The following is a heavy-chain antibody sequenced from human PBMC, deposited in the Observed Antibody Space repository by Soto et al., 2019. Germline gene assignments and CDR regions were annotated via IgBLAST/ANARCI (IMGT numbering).Heavy chain of an antibody. V-gene: IGHV1-46*01. Sequence: ASVKVSCKASGYTFTSYYMHWVRQAPGQGLEWMGIINPSDSTSYAQKFQGRVTMTRDTSTSTVYMELSSLRSEDTAVYYCAKDGGSSWYTFPYYFDYWGQGTLVTVS. J-gene: IGHJ4*02. CDR1: GYTFTSYY. CDR2: INPSDST. CDR3: AKDGGSSWYTFPYYFDY. D-gene: IGHD6-13*01.